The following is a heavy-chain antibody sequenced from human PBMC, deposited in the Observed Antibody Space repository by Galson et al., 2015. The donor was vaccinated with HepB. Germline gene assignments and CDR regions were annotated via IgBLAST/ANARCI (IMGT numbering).Heavy chain of an antibody. CDR3: ARGIAVVPTGPQAPGEDY. Sequence: SETLSLTCAVSGGSISSSNWWSWVRQPPGKGLEWIGEIYHSGSTNYNPSLKSRVPISLDKSKNQFSLKLSSVTAADTAVYYWARGIAVVPTGPQAPGEDYWGQGILVTVSS. D-gene: IGHD2-2*01. V-gene: IGHV4-4*02. CDR1: GGSISSSNW. CDR2: IYHSGST. J-gene: IGHJ4*02.